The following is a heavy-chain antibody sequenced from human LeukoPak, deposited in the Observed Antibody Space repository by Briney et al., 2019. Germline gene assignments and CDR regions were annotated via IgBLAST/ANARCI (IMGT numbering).Heavy chain of an antibody. CDR3: ARESNSGYYLSY. CDR1: GFTFSSYG. CDR2: ISYDGSNK. V-gene: IGHV3-30*03. D-gene: IGHD3-22*01. J-gene: IGHJ4*02. Sequence: GRSLRLSCAASGFTFSSYGMHWVRQAPGKGLEWVAVISYDGSNKYYADSVKGRFTISRDNSKNTLYLQMNSLRAEDTAVYYCARESNSGYYLSYWGQGTLVTVSS.